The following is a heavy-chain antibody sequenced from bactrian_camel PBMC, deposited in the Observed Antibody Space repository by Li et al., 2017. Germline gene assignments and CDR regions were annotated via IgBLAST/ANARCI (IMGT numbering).Heavy chain of an antibody. D-gene: IGHD3*01. J-gene: IGHJ4*01. Sequence: VQLVESGGGSVQAGGSLTLSCVASGFTFSTYYMSWFRQAPGKGLGWVVAINSGGDVTYYEDSVKGRFTISRDNDKNTLYLQLNSLKTEDTAMYYCTRDLMTAIPDLGVVPWYNYWGQGTQVTVS. CDR3: TRDLMTAIPDLGVVPWYNY. CDR2: INSGGDVT. CDR1: GFTFSTYY. V-gene: IGHV3S40*01.